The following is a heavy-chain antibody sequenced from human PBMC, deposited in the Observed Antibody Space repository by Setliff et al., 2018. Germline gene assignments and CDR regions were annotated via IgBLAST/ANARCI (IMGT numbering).Heavy chain of an antibody. CDR3: AKPQVELRWGFES. J-gene: IGHJ4*02. D-gene: IGHD1-7*01. V-gene: IGHV3-NL1*01. CDR2: IYSGDRNT. Sequence: GGSLRLSCEASGFTFRSYGMHWVRQAPGKGLEWVSTIYSGDRNTFYTDSVKGRFTIFRDGSKNTLYLQMTSLRAEDTAVYYCAKPQVELRWGFESWGQGTPVTVSS. CDR1: GFTFRSYG.